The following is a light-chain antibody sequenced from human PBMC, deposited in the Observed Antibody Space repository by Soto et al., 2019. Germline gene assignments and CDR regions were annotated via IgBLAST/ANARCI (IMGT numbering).Light chain of an antibody. J-gene: IGKJ4*01. CDR2: TTS. CDR3: QQANSFPLT. V-gene: IGKV1-12*01. CDR1: QGVSSW. Sequence: DLQMTQSPSFVSASVGDTVTITCRASQGVSSWLAWYQQKPGKAPKLLIYTTSYLQSGVPSRFSGSGSGAVFTLTISSLQPEDFATYYCQQANSFPLTFGGGTKVEI.